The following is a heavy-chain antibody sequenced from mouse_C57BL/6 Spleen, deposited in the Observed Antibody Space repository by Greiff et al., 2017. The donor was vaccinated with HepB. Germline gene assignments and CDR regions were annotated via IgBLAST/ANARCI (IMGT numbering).Heavy chain of an antibody. CDR2: INPNNGGN. J-gene: IGHJ3*01. D-gene: IGHD2-5*01. CDR3: ARRAHTLYSNYDWFAY. Sequence: VQLQQSGPELVKPGASVKISCKASGYTFTDYYMNWVKQSHGKSLEWIGDINPNNGGNSYNQKFKGKATLTVDKSSSTAYMELRSLTSEDSAVYYCARRAHTLYSNYDWFAYWGQGTLVTVSA. V-gene: IGHV1-26*01. CDR1: GYTFTDYY.